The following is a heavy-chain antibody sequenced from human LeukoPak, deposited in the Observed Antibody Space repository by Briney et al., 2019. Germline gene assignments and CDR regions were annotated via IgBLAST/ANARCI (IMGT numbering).Heavy chain of an antibody. Sequence: PGASLQISCKGSGYNFTSYWIGWGRQLPGKGLEGMGIIYPGESDTRDSPSFQGQVTISADTSISTAYLQWSSLKASDTAMYYCARRYYDSSGSPTRYYYMDVWGKGTTVTVSS. CDR3: ARRYYDSSGSPTRYYYMDV. CDR2: IYPGESDT. D-gene: IGHD3-22*01. V-gene: IGHV5-51*01. J-gene: IGHJ6*03. CDR1: GYNFTSYW.